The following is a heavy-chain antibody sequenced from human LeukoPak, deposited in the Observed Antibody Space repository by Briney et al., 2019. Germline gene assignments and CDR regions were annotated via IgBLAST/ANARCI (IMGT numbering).Heavy chain of an antibody. CDR1: GGSISSSSYY. Sequence: TSETLSLTCTVSGGSISSSSYYWGWIRQPPGKGLEWIGSIYYSGSTYYNPSLKSRVTISVDTSKNQFSLKLSSVTAADTAVYYCARGVVGGDYFDYWGQGTLVTVSS. V-gene: IGHV4-39*07. J-gene: IGHJ4*02. CDR2: IYYSGST. D-gene: IGHD2-15*01. CDR3: ARGVVGGDYFDY.